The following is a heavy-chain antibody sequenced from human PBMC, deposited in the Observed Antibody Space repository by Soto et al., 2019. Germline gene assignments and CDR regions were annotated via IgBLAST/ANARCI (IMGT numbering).Heavy chain of an antibody. CDR2: IFYLGSS. D-gene: IGHD3-3*02. J-gene: IGHJ5*02. CDR3: ARHSLALRKNNWFDP. CDR1: GDSIISSDSY. V-gene: IGHV4-39*01. Sequence: SETLSLTCTVSGDSIISSDSYWGWVRQPPGKGLEWIGSIFYLGSSYYNPSLKSRVTMSVDTSKNQFSLRLRSVTAADTALYFCARHSLALRKNNWFDPWGQGIMVTVSS.